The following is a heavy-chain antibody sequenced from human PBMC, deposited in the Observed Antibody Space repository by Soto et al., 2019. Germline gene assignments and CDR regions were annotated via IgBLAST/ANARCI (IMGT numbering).Heavy chain of an antibody. CDR2: IYYSGSI. V-gene: IGHV4-31*03. CDR3: AREDNDYGDYRVDY. J-gene: IGHJ4*02. CDR1: GGSISSGGYY. D-gene: IGHD4-17*01. Sequence: SETLSLTCTVSGGSISSGGYYWSWIRQHPGKGLEWIGYIYYSGSIYYNPSLKSRVTISVDTSKNQFSLKLSSVTAADTAVYYCAREDNDYGDYRVDYWGQGTLVTVSS.